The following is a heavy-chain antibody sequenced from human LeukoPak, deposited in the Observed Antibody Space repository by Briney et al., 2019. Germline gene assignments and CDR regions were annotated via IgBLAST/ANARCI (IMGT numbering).Heavy chain of an antibody. Sequence: GGSLRLSCAASGFTFSSYAMSWVRQAPGKGLEWVSYISSSSSYTNYADSVKGRFTISRDNAKNSLYLQMNSLRAEDTAVYYCARVVLNYDILTGYYPYGMDVWGQGTTVTVSS. CDR3: ARVVLNYDILTGYYPYGMDV. V-gene: IGHV3-11*05. CDR2: ISSSSSYT. CDR1: GFTFSSYA. D-gene: IGHD3-9*01. J-gene: IGHJ6*02.